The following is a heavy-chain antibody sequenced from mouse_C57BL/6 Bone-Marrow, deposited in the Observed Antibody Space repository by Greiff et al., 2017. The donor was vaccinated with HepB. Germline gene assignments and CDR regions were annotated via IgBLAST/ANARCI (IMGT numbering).Heavy chain of an antibody. CDR1: GYTLTSYW. CDR2: IHPNSGST. J-gene: IGHJ4*01. V-gene: IGHV1-64*01. CDR3: ARASEGAMDY. Sequence: QVQLQQPGAELVKPGASVKLSCKASGYTLTSYWMHWVKQRPGQGLEWIGIIHPNSGSTNYNEKFKSKATLTVDKSSSTAYMQLSSLTSEDSAVYDSARASEGAMDYGGQGTSVTVSS. D-gene: IGHD3-1*01.